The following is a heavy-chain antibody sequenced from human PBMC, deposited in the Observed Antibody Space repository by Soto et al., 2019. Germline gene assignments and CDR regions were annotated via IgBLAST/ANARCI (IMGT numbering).Heavy chain of an antibody. J-gene: IGHJ6*02. V-gene: IGHV1-69*06. D-gene: IGHD3-3*01. CDR1: GGTFSSYS. CDR2: IIPIFGTA. Sequence: SVKVSCKSSGGTFSSYSISWVRQAPGQGLEWMGRIIPIFGTANYAQKFKGRVTITADKSTSTAYMELSSLRSEDTAVYYCARREEDFWSGYYTDIRYGMDVWGQGTTVTVSS. CDR3: ARREEDFWSGYYTDIRYGMDV.